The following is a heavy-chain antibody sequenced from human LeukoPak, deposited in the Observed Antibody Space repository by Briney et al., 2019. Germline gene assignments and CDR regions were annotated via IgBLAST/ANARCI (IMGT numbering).Heavy chain of an antibody. Sequence: GGSLRLSCAASGFTFSDYTMNWVRQAPAKGLEWVSAISSHSSYIYYADSVKGRFTISRDNAKNSLYLQMNSLRAEDTAVYYCARDRYYGSGSYELGMDVWGQGTTVTVSS. CDR1: GFTFSDYT. CDR3: ARDRYYGSGSYELGMDV. D-gene: IGHD3-10*01. J-gene: IGHJ6*02. CDR2: ISSHSSYI. V-gene: IGHV3-21*01.